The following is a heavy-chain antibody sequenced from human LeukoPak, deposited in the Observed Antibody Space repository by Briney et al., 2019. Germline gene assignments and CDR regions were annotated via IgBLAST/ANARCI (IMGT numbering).Heavy chain of an antibody. CDR1: GLTFINFG. CDR3: ARDLYTYYDFWSGYGAFDI. Sequence: PGGSLRLSCAASGLTFINFGMTWVRQAPGKGLEWVSAISGSGVITFYADSVKGRFTISRDNAKNSLYLQMNSLRAEDTAVYYCARDLYTYYDFWSGYGAFDIWGQGTMVTVSS. D-gene: IGHD3-3*01. V-gene: IGHV3-21*01. CDR2: ISGSGVIT. J-gene: IGHJ3*02.